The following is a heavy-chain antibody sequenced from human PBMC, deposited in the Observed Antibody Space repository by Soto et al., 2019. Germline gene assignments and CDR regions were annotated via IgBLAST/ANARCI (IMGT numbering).Heavy chain of an antibody. CDR3: ARGRGIGELLFRGSGRYYGRDV. Sequence: PSETLSLTCAVYGGSFSRSYWSWIRQPLGKGLEWIGEINHSGSTNYNPSLKSRVTISVDTSKNQFSLKLSSVTAADTAVYYCARGRGIGELLFRGSGRYYGRDVWDQGTTVTVS. J-gene: IGHJ6*02. CDR2: INHSGST. D-gene: IGHD3-10*01. CDR1: GGSFSRSY. V-gene: IGHV4-34*01.